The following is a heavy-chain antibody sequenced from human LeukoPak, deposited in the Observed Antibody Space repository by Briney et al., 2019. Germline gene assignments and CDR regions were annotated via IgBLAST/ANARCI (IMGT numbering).Heavy chain of an antibody. Sequence: ASVKVSCKASGGTFSSYAISWVRQAPGQGLEWMGGIIPIFGTANYAQKFQGRVTITADESTSTAYVELSSLRSEDTAVYYCARGGGSHLFDYWGQGTLVTVSS. J-gene: IGHJ4*02. CDR1: GGTFSSYA. CDR3: ARGGGSHLFDY. V-gene: IGHV1-69*01. D-gene: IGHD3-16*01. CDR2: IIPIFGTA.